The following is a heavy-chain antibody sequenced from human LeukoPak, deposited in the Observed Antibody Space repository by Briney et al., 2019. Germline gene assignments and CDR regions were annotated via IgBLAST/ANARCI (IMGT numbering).Heavy chain of an antibody. Sequence: ASVKVSCKVSGYTLTELSMHWVRQAPGKGLGWMGGFDPEDGETIYAQKFQGRVTMTEDTSTDTAYMELSSLRSEDTAVYYCATDSGSPAYYGMDVWGQGTTVTVSS. J-gene: IGHJ6*02. CDR1: GYTLTELS. D-gene: IGHD2-15*01. CDR3: ATDSGSPAYYGMDV. V-gene: IGHV1-24*01. CDR2: FDPEDGET.